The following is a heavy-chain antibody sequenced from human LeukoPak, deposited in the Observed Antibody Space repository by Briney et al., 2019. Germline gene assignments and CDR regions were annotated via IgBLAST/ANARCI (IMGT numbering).Heavy chain of an antibody. D-gene: IGHD3-10*01. CDR3: ARGRVLLWFGEALDY. V-gene: IGHV3-30*02. CDR2: IRYDGSNK. Sequence: GGSLRLSCAASGFTFSSYGMHWVRQAPGKGLEWVAFIRYDGSNKYYADSVKGRFTISRDNSKNTLYLQMNSLRAEDTAVYYCARGRVLLWFGEALDYWGQGTLVTVSS. J-gene: IGHJ4*02. CDR1: GFTFSSYG.